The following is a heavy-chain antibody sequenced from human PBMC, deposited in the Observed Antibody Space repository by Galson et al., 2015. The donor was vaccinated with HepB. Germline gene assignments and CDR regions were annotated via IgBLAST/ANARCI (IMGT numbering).Heavy chain of an antibody. CDR1: GFTFSSYS. CDR2: ISSSSSYI. V-gene: IGHV3-21*01. D-gene: IGHD6-19*01. CDR3: ARDLGSGWYGYDY. Sequence: SLRLSCAASGFTFSSYSMNWVRQAPGKGLEWVSSISSSSSYIYYADSVKGRFTISRDNAKNSLYLQMNSLRAEDTAVYYCARDLGSGWYGYDYWGQGTLVTVSS. J-gene: IGHJ4*02.